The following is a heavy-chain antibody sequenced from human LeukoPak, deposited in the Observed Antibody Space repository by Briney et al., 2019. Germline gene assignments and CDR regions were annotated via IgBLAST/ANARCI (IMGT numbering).Heavy chain of an antibody. Sequence: PGGSLRLSCAASGSTFSSYGMHWVRQAPGKGLEWVAFIRYDGINKYYADSVKGRFTISTDNSKNTLYLQMNSLRAEDTAVYYCASAIQGNWGQGTLVTVSS. V-gene: IGHV3-30*02. CDR2: IRYDGINK. CDR1: GSTFSSYG. CDR3: ASAIQGN. J-gene: IGHJ4*02.